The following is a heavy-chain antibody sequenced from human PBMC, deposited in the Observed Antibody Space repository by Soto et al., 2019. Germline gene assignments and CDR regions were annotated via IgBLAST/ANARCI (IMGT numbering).Heavy chain of an antibody. CDR2: IKQDGSEK. J-gene: IGHJ3*02. Sequence: EVQLVESGGGLVQPGGSLRLSCAASGFTFSSYWMSWVRQAPGKGLEWVANIKQDGSEKYYVDSVKGRFTISRDNAKNSLYLQMNSLRAEDTAVYYCARGGRGDMITFGGVIGDAFDKWGQGTMVTDSS. V-gene: IGHV3-7*03. CDR3: ARGGRGDMITFGGVIGDAFDK. CDR1: GFTFSSYW. D-gene: IGHD3-16*02.